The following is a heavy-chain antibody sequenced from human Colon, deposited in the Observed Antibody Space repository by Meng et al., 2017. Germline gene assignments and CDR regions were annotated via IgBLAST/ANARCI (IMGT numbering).Heavy chain of an antibody. V-gene: IGHV3-23*01. D-gene: IGHD5-24*01. CDR1: GFIFNNYG. CDR2: ISGSGDST. J-gene: IGHJ4*02. CDR3: AKRRRDGYNSEFDS. Sequence: GESLKISCVGSGFIFNNYGMNWVRQAPGKGLEGVSDISGSGDSTYYADSVKGRFTISRDNSRNTLYLQMNSLRVEGTAMYYCAKRRRDGYNSEFDSWGQGILVTVSS.